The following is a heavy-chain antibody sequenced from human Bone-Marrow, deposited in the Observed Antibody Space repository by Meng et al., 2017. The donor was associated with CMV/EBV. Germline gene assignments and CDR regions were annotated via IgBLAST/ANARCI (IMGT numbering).Heavy chain of an antibody. J-gene: IGHJ4*02. D-gene: IGHD5-24*01. Sequence: KVSCKGSGYSFTNYWIGLVRQMPGKGLEWMGIIYPGDSDIRYNPLFQGQVTISADKSIGTAYLQWSSLKASDSAMYYCARRGSWLQSDYWGQGTLVTVSS. CDR2: IYPGDSDI. V-gene: IGHV5-51*01. CDR1: GYSFTNYW. CDR3: ARRGSWLQSDY.